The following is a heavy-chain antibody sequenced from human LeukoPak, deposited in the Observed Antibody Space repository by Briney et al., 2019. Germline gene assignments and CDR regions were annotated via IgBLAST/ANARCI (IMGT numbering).Heavy chain of an antibody. V-gene: IGHV4-31*03. Sequence: SQTLSLTCTVSGGSISSGGYYWSWIRQHPGKGLEWIGYIYYSGSTYYNPSLKSRVTISVDTSKNQFSLKLSSVTAADTAVYYCAREVRWTHYGDKVDYWGQGTLVTVSS. J-gene: IGHJ4*02. CDR2: IYYSGST. CDR1: GGSISSGGYY. CDR3: AREVRWTHYGDKVDY. D-gene: IGHD4-17*01.